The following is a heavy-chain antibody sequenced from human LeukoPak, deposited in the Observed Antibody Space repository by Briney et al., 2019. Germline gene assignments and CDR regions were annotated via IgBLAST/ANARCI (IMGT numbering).Heavy chain of an antibody. CDR3: ARGGWAVAGTKYFQH. CDR1: GGSFSGYY. CDR2: INHSGST. D-gene: IGHD6-19*01. Sequence: PSETLALTCAVYGGSFSGYYWSWIRQPPGKGREWMGEINHSGSTNYNPSLKSRVTISVDTSKNQFSLKLSSVTAADTAVYYCARGGWAVAGTKYFQHWGQGTLVTVSS. V-gene: IGHV4-34*01. J-gene: IGHJ1*01.